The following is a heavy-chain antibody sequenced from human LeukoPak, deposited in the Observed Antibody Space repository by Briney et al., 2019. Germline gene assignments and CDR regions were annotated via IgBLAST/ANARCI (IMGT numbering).Heavy chain of an antibody. V-gene: IGHV3-30*18. D-gene: IGHD1-26*01. J-gene: IGHJ4*02. CDR1: GFTFSSYG. Sequence: GGSLRLSCAASGFTFSSYGMPWVRQAPGKGLEWVAVISYDGSNKYYADSVKGRFTISRDNSKNTLYLQMNSLRAEDTAVYYCAKEAMADIEWELLAYYFDYWGQGTLVTVSS. CDR2: ISYDGSNK. CDR3: AKEAMADIEWELLAYYFDY.